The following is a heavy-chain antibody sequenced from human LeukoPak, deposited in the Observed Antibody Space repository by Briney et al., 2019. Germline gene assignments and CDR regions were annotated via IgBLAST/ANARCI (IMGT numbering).Heavy chain of an antibody. CDR1: YGSIHNYY. CDR3: ARVEPVSGSYYFGAFDV. Sequence: SETLSLTCNVSYGSIHNYYRSWIRQPAGRTLEWIGRVYTRGSIIYNASLRSRVSMSLDTSRSHLSLRLNSVTAANTAVYYCARVEPVSGSYYFGAFDVWGPGILVTVSS. CDR2: VYTRGSI. D-gene: IGHD1-26*01. J-gene: IGHJ3*01. V-gene: IGHV4-4*07.